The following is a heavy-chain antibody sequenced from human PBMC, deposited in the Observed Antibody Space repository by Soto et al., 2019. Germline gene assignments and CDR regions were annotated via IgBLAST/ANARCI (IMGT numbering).Heavy chain of an antibody. CDR1: GFTFSSYW. CDR3: AREGPYYYYYYMDV. Sequence: GGSLRLSCAASGFTFSSYWMHWVRQAPGKGLVWVSRINSDGSSTSYADSVKGRFTISRDNAKNTLYLQMNSLRAEDTAVYYCAREGPYYYYYYMDVWGKGTTVTVSS. J-gene: IGHJ6*03. CDR2: INSDGSST. V-gene: IGHV3-74*01.